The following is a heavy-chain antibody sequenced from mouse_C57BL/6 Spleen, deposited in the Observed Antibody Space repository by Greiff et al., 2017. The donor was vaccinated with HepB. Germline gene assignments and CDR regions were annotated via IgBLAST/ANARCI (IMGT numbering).Heavy chain of an antibody. V-gene: IGHV1-69*01. Sequence: QVQLQQPGAELVMPGASVKLSCKASGYTFTSYWMHWVKQRPGQGLEWIGDIDPSDSYTNYNQKFKGKSTLTVDKSSSTAYMQLSSLTSEDYAVYYCARRAYYYGRSEMMDYWSQGNSVTVSS. CDR3: ARRAYYYGRSEMMDY. CDR1: GYTFTSYW. CDR2: IDPSDSYT. D-gene: IGHD1-1*01. J-gene: IGHJ4*01.